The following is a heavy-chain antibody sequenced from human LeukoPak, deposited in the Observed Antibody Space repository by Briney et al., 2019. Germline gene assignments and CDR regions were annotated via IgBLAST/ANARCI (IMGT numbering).Heavy chain of an antibody. CDR2: INPNSGGT. D-gene: IGHD5-18*01. J-gene: IGHJ4*02. Sequence: GASVKVSCKASGYTFTGYYMHWVRQAPGQGLEWMGWINPNSGGTNYAQKFQGRVTMTRDTSISTAYMELSRLRSDDTAVYYCARDLVDTAMVTGLRFDYWGQGTLVTVSS. CDR1: GYTFTGYY. V-gene: IGHV1-2*02. CDR3: ARDLVDTAMVTGLRFDY.